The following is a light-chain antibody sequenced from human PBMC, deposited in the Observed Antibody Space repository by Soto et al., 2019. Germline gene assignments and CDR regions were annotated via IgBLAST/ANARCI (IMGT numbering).Light chain of an antibody. CDR3: QNYNSDPKT. CDR1: QGISNS. V-gene: IGKV1-27*01. Sequence: DIQMTQSPSSLSASVGDRVIITCRASQGISNSLAWYQQIPGKVPKLMIYAASTLQSGVTSRFSGSGSGTDFTLTISSLQPEDVATYYCQNYNSDPKTFGHGTKVDIK. CDR2: AAS. J-gene: IGKJ1*01.